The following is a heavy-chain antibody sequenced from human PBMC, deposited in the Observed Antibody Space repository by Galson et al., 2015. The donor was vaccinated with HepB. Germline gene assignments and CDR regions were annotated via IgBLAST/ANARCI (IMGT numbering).Heavy chain of an antibody. CDR3: ARQLLVGGGLDV. CDR1: GFTFSSFL. Sequence: SLRLSCAASGFTFSSFLMHWVRQAPGKGLEWVAVIWYDGSYKFYADSVKGRFTLSRDNSKNTLDLQLNNLRVDDTAVYYCARQLLVGGGLDVWGQGTTVTASS. V-gene: IGHV3-33*01. CDR2: IWYDGSYK. D-gene: IGHD3-10*01. J-gene: IGHJ6*02.